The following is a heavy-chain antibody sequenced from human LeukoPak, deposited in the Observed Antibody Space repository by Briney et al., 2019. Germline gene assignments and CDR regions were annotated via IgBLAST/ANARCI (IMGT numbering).Heavy chain of an antibody. J-gene: IGHJ5*02. V-gene: IGHV4-39*02. CDR1: GDSITNARSY. CDR2: IYHTGTT. Sequence: SETLSLTCTVSGDSITNARSYWGWIRQPPGKGLEWIGAIYHTGTTYYKSSLKSRAAISLDMSKSHFSLRLNSVTAADTAIYFCARRNVPGGGNWFDPWGQGTLVVVSS. D-gene: IGHD3-10*01. CDR3: ARRNVPGGGNWFDP.